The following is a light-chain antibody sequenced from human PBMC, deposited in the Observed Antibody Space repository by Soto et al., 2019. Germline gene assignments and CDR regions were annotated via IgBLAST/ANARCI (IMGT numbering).Light chain of an antibody. CDR2: GII. Sequence: QSVLTQPPSVSGSPGQRVTISCTGSSSNIGAGYDVHWYQHLPGAAPELLIFGIINRPSGVSERFSGSRSGASASLAITGLQAEDEADYFCQSYHNSRSGSEVFGTGTKLTVL. V-gene: IGLV1-40*01. J-gene: IGLJ1*01. CDR3: QSYHNSRSGSEV. CDR1: SSNIGAGYD.